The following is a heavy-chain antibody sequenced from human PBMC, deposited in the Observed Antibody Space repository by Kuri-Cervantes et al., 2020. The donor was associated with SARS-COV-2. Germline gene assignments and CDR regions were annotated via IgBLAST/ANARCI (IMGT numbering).Heavy chain of an antibody. V-gene: IGHV4-38-2*01. D-gene: IGHD3-22*01. Sequence: GSLRLSCAVSGYSISSGYFWGWIRRSPGKGLEWIGSIFYSGSTSYNPSLGSRGTISIDTSRNLFSLSLSSVTAADTSLYFCARQRDSQFDYWGQGTLVTVSS. CDR2: IFYSGST. CDR3: ARQRDSQFDY. CDR1: GYSISSGYF. J-gene: IGHJ4*02.